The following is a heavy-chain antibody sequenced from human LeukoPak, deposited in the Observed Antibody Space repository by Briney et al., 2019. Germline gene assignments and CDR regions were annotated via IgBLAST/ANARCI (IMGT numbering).Heavy chain of an antibody. CDR3: AKEYCGGGRCNDDFFDY. CDR2: ISYDEKNI. D-gene: IGHD2-15*01. Sequence: GGSLRLSCAASGFTFSFYSMHWVRQAPGKGLEWVAAISYDEKNIYYADSVKGRFTISRDNSKDPLYMQRNSLRGEDTAVYYCAKEYCGGGRCNDDFFDYWGQGTLVTVSS. CDR1: GFTFSFYS. V-gene: IGHV3-30*18. J-gene: IGHJ4*02.